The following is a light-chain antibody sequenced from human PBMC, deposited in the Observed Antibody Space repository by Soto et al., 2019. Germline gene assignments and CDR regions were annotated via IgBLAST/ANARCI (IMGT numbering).Light chain of an antibody. Sequence: QSVLTQRPSLSGAPGQRVTISCTCSSSNIGAPYDVNWYQQLPGTAPKLLIYGNSNRPSGVPDRFSGSKSGTSASLTISGLQAEDEADYYCSSHAGSSVVFGTGTKVNV. CDR2: GNS. CDR3: SSHAGSSVV. V-gene: IGLV1-40*01. J-gene: IGLJ1*01. CDR1: SSNIGAPYD.